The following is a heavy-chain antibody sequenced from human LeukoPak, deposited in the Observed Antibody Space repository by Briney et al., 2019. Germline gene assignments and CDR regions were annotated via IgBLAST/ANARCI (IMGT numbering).Heavy chain of an antibody. CDR2: IYTSGST. CDR3: ARPAIRRSSSFASDY. J-gene: IGHJ4*02. CDR1: GGSISSYY. D-gene: IGHD6-6*01. V-gene: IGHV4-4*07. Sequence: PSETLSLTCTVSGGSISSYYWSWIRQPAGKGLEWIGRIYTSGSTNYNPSLKSRVTMSVDTSKNQFSLKLSSVTAADTAVYYCARPAIRRSSSFASDYWGQGTLVTVSS.